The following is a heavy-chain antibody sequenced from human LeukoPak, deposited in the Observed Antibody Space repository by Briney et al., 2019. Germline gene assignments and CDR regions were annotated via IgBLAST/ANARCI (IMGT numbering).Heavy chain of an antibody. J-gene: IGHJ4*02. CDR2: IYYSGST. CDR1: GGSISSGDYY. D-gene: IGHD6-19*01. Sequence: PSETLSLTCTVSGGSISSGDYYWSCIRQPPGKGLEWIGYIYYSGSTYYNPSLKSRVTISVDTSKNQFSLKLSSVTAADTAVYYCARDRKWLVLSDWGQGTLVTVSS. CDR3: ARDRKWLVLSD. V-gene: IGHV4-30-4*01.